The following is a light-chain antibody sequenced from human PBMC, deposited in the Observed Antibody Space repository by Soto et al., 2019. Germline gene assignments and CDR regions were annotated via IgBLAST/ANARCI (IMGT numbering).Light chain of an antibody. Sequence: NVLTQSPAILSLSPGDRATLSCRASQSIGSSLAWYQQKPGQAPRLLIYDASNRATGIPARFSGSGSETEFTLTIDSLEPEDSAVYYCQQRNFWPLSFGPGTRVEIK. CDR3: QQRNFWPLS. J-gene: IGKJ3*01. V-gene: IGKV3-11*01. CDR1: QSIGSS. CDR2: DAS.